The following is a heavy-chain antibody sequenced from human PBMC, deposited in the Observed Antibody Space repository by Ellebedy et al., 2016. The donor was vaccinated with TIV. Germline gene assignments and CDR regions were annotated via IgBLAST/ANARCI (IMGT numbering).Heavy chain of an antibody. V-gene: IGHV1-69*13. Sequence: SVKVSXXASGGTFSSYAISWVRQAPGQGLEWMGGIIPIFGSANYAPKFQGRVTIIADESTSTAYMELSSLRSEDTAVYYCARDRLSEVLNGGLGVNQLLAPYYMDVWGKGTTVTVSS. CDR1: GGTFSSYA. D-gene: IGHD2-2*01. CDR2: IIPIFGSA. CDR3: ARDRLSEVLNGGLGVNQLLAPYYMDV. J-gene: IGHJ6*03.